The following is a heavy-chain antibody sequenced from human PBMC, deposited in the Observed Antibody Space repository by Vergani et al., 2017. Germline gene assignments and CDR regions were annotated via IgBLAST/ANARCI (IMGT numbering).Heavy chain of an antibody. CDR2: IYHSGST. CDR1: GGSISSSDW. Sequence: QVQLQQWGAGLLKPPGTLSLTCAVSGGSISSSDWWSWVRQPPGKGLEWIGEIYHSGSTNYNPSLKSRVTISVDKSKNQFSLKLSSVTAADTAVYYCAREEVGATTHAFDVWGQGTMVTVSS. CDR3: AREEVGATTHAFDV. D-gene: IGHD1-26*01. V-gene: IGHV4-4*03. J-gene: IGHJ3*01.